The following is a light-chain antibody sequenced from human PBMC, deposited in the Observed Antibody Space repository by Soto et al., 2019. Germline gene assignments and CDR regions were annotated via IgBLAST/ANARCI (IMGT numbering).Light chain of an antibody. CDR1: SSNIGSNT. CDR2: GNN. V-gene: IGLV1-44*01. Sequence: QSVLTQPPSASGTPGQRVTISCSGSSSNIGSNTVNWYQQFPGTAPKLLIYGNNQRPSGVPDRFSGSKSGTSASLAISGLHSEDEADYYCAAWDDSLNAYVFGTGTKVTVL. CDR3: AAWDDSLNAYV. J-gene: IGLJ1*01.